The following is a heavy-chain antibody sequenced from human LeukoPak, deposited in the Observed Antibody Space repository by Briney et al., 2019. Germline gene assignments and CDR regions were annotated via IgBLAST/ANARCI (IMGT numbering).Heavy chain of an antibody. CDR3: AKVDRSNSSTYYFDY. CDR1: RLRLTSYV. Sequence: PGRTLRLSRAASRLRLTSYVMSSVRQAPGTGLEWFSTISGRGVTTYYADCVKGRFTFFRDNSKDTLYLEMHGLRVEDTAVYYCAKVDRSNSSTYYFDYWCHGTLVSVSS. J-gene: IGHJ4*01. V-gene: IGHV3-23*01. CDR2: ISGRGVTT. D-gene: IGHD3-22*01.